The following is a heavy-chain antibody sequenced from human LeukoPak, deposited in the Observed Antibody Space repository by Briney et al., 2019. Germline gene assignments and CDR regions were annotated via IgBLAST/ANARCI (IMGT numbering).Heavy chain of an antibody. J-gene: IGHJ4*02. V-gene: IGHV3-11*05. D-gene: IGHD5-12*01. CDR2: ISPSSSHT. CDR1: GFTFSDDY. Sequence: GGSLRLSCAASGFTFSDDYMNWIRQAPGKGLEWVSYISPSSSHTNYAGSVKGRFTISRDNAKKSVYLQMSSLRVEDTAVYYCARAGGYRLDDWGQGTLVTVSS. CDR3: ARAGGYRLDD.